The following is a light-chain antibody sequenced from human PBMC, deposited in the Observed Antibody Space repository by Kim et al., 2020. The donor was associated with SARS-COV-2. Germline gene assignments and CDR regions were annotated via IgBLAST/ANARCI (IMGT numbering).Light chain of an antibody. V-gene: IGKV3D-15*01. Sequence: SPGDRATLSCRASQRVGTNLAWFQQKPGQAPRLLIFGASARATGIPARFSGSGSGTEFTLTISSLQSEDFAIYYCHQYSDWPPFTFGPGTKVDIK. J-gene: IGKJ3*01. CDR2: GAS. CDR1: QRVGTN. CDR3: HQYSDWPPFT.